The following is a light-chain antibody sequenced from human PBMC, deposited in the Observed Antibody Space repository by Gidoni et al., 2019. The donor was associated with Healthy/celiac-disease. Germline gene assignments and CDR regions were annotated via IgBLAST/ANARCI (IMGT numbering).Light chain of an antibody. J-gene: IGKJ4*01. CDR1: QSISSY. CDR3: QQSYSTPPT. V-gene: IGKV1-39*01. Sequence: DIQMTQSPSSLSASVGDRVTITCRASQSISSYLNWYQQKPGKAPKLLIYAASSFQSGVPSRFSGSGSGTDFTLTISSLQPVDFATYYCQQSYSTPPTFXGXTKVEIK. CDR2: AAS.